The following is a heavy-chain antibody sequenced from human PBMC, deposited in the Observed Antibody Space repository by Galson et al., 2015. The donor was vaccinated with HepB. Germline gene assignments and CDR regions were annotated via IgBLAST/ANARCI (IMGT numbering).Heavy chain of an antibody. CDR2: ISYDGRKK. J-gene: IGHJ4*02. CDR1: GFTFSSFG. D-gene: IGHD3-9*01. V-gene: IGHV3-30*03. CDR3: ATDPKENYDILTGYFGKFDD. Sequence: SLRLSCAVSGFTFSSFGMHWVRQAPGTGLEWVSVISYDGRKKYYPDSVKGRFTISRATSKNTLYLQMNSLRSEDTAVYYCATDPKENYDILTGYFGKFDDWGQGTLVTVSS.